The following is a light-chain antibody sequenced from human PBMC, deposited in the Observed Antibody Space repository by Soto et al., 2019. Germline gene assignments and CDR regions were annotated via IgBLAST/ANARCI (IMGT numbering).Light chain of an antibody. CDR1: QSVGTY. V-gene: IGKV3-11*01. J-gene: IGKJ1*01. CDR3: QNYGNSPWT. Sequence: EIVLTQSPATLSLSPGERATLSCRASQSVGTYLAWYRQKPGQAPRLLIYAASNRATGIPARFSGSGSGTDFTLTISGLEPEDFAVYYCQNYGNSPWTFGQGTKVDIK. CDR2: AAS.